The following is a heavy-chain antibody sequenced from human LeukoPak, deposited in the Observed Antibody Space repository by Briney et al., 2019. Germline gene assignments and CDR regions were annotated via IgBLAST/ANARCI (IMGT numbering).Heavy chain of an antibody. Sequence: GGSLRPSCAASGFTFSPYSMNWVRQAPGKGLEWVSSISSSSSYIYYADSVKGRFTISRDNAKNSLYLQMNSLRAEDTAVYYCARDQLLSNFDYWGQGTLVTVSS. D-gene: IGHD2-2*01. CDR2: ISSSSSYI. J-gene: IGHJ4*02. CDR1: GFTFSPYS. V-gene: IGHV3-21*01. CDR3: ARDQLLSNFDY.